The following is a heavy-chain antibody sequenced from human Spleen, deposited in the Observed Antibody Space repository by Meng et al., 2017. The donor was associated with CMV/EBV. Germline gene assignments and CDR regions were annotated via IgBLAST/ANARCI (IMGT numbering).Heavy chain of an antibody. CDR1: GDSIDSTSGGDYY. CDR3: ARSARGYFLRDQGHYSDS. CDR2: VYRSGST. D-gene: IGHD5-18*01. V-gene: IGHV4-30-4*08. Sequence: SETLSLTCSVSGDSIDSTSGGDYYWSWIRRPPGKGLEWIGYVYRSGSTYYNPSLNSRVTISVDTSKDQFSLRLTSLTAADTAVYYCARSARGYFLRDQGHYSDSWGQGTLVTVSS. J-gene: IGHJ4*02.